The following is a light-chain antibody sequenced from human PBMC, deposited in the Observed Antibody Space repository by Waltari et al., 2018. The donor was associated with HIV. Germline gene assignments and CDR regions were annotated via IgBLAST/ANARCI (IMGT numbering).Light chain of an antibody. CDR3: NSFTNSGTLE. CDR1: SSNIGTSKY. Sequence: QSALTQPASVSGSPGQSITISCTGASSNIGTSKYVSWYLQRPVKAPQIIIYEVTNRPSGVSDRFSGSKSGNTASLTISRLQPEDEAVYFCNSFTNSGTLEFGGGTKLTVL. J-gene: IGLJ3*02. V-gene: IGLV2-14*01. CDR2: EVT.